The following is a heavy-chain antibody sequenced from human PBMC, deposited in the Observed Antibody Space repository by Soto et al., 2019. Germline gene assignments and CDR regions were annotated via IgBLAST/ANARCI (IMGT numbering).Heavy chain of an antibody. CDR2: IYYSGST. CDR3: ARAPYYYDSSGYQFDY. Sequence: SETLSLTCTVSGGSVSSGSYYWSWIRQPPGKGLEWIGYIYYSGSTNYNPSLKSRVTISVDTSKNQFSLKLSSVTAADTAVYYCARAPYYYDSSGYQFDYWGQGTLVTVSS. CDR1: GGSVSSGSYY. J-gene: IGHJ4*02. V-gene: IGHV4-61*01. D-gene: IGHD3-22*01.